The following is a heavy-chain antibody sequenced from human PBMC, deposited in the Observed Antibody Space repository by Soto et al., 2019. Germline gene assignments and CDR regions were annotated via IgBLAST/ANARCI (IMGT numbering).Heavy chain of an antibody. D-gene: IGHD4-17*01. J-gene: IGHJ6*03. CDR1: GGSISSSSYY. CDR3: ASYSLYGGYDYYYYYYMDV. V-gene: IGHV4-39*01. CDR2: IYYSGST. Sequence: SETLCLTCTVSGGSISSSSYYWGWIRQPPGKGLEWIGSIYYSGSTYYNPSLKSRVTISVDTSKNQFSLKLSSVTAADTAVYYCASYSLYGGYDYYYYYYMDVWGKGTTVTVSS.